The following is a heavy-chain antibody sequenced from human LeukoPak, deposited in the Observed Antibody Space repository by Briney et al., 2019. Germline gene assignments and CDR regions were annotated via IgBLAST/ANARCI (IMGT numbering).Heavy chain of an antibody. CDR1: GASISSGSYS. CDR2: IYHSGST. D-gene: IGHD3/OR15-3a*01. CDR3: ARSGYYTVGTFDI. Sequence: PSETLSLTCAVSGASISSGSYSWSWIRQPPGKVLEWIGYIYHSGSTYDNPSLSSRVTISVDRSKNQFSLKLSSVTAADTAVYYCARSGYYTVGTFDIWGQGTMVTVSS. V-gene: IGHV4-30-2*01. J-gene: IGHJ3*02.